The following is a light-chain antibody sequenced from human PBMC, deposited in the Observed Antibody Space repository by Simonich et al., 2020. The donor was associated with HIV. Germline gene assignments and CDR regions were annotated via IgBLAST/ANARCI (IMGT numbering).Light chain of an antibody. CDR2: EVS. CDR1: SSDVGGYNY. Sequence: QSALTQPPSASWSPGQSVTISRTGTSSDVGGYNYVSWYQQHPGKAPKLMIYEVSKRPSGVPDRFSGSKSDNSASLTVSGLQAEDEADYYCSSYAGSNNWVFGGGTKVTVL. V-gene: IGLV2-8*01. J-gene: IGLJ3*02. CDR3: SSYAGSNNWV.